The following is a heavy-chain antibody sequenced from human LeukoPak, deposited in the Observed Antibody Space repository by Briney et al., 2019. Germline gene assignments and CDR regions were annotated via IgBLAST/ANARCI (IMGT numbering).Heavy chain of an antibody. CDR1: GYSFTSYW. CDR2: IYPGDSDT. J-gene: IGHJ6*03. D-gene: IGHD2-2*01. CDR3: ARTLPRDCSSTSCPRSDYYYMDV. Sequence: GESLKISCKGSGYSFTSYWIGWVRQMPGKGLEWMGIIYPGDSDTRYSPSFQGQVTISADKSISTAYLRWSSLKASDTAMYYCARTLPRDCSSTSCPRSDYYYMDVWGKGTTVTVSS. V-gene: IGHV5-51*01.